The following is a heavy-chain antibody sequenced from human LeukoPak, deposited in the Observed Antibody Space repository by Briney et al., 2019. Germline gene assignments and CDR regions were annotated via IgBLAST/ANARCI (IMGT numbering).Heavy chain of an antibody. CDR3: ARDPYGFDY. D-gene: IGHD3-10*01. J-gene: IGHJ4*02. CDR2: INHSGST. CDR1: GGSFSGYY. V-gene: IGHV4-34*01. Sequence: PSETLSLTCAVYGGSFSGYYWSWIRQPRGKGLEWIGVINHSGSTNYNPSLKSRVTISVDTSKNQFSLKLSSVTAADTAVYYCARDPYGFDYWGQGTLVTVSS.